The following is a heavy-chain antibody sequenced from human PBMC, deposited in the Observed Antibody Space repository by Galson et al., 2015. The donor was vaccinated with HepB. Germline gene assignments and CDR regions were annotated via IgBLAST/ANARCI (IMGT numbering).Heavy chain of an antibody. CDR1: GFTFINHA. Sequence: SLRLSCAASGFTFINHALSWVRQAPGMGLEWVSSITSDGSAYYADSVRGRFTISRDNSKNTVSLQINSLRAEDTAVYYCAREGRGWLFDYWCRGTLVPVSS. J-gene: IGHJ4*02. D-gene: IGHD6-19*01. CDR3: AREGRGWLFDY. V-gene: IGHV3-23*01. CDR2: ITSDGSA.